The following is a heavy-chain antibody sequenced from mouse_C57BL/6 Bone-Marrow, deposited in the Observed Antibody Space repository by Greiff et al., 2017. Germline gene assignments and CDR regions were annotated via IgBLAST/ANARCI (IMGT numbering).Heavy chain of an antibody. CDR1: GFNIKDYY. V-gene: IGHV14-1*01. D-gene: IGHD2-4*01. CDR3: TIYDYDEGYYAMDY. CDR2: IDPEDGDP. J-gene: IGHJ4*01. Sequence: EVQLQQSGAELVRPGASVKLSCTASGFNIKDYYMHWVKQRPEQGLEWIGRIDPEDGDPEYAPQFPGKAPMTADTSSNTAYLQLSSLTSEDNAVYYCTIYDYDEGYYAMDYWGQGTSVTVSS.